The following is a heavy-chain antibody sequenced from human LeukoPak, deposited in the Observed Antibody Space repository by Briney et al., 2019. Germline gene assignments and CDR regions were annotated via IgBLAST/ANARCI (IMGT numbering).Heavy chain of an antibody. J-gene: IGHJ4*02. V-gene: IGHV5-51*01. CDR2: IYPGDSDT. CDR1: GYSFTSYW. CDR3: ARLGGVIELLAYFDY. D-gene: IGHD3-16*02. Sequence: GESLKISCKGSGYSFTSYWIGWVRQMPGKGLEWMGIIYPGDSDTRYSPSFQGQVTISADKSISTAYLQWSSLKASDTAMYYCARLGGVIELLAYFDYWGQGTLVTVSS.